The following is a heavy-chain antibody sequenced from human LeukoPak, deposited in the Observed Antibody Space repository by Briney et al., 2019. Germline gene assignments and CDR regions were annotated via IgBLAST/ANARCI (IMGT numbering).Heavy chain of an antibody. V-gene: IGHV4-59*08. CDR3: ARHMRGPDAAAAGTRSSPREPFDY. CDR2: VFYEGGI. Sequence: SETLSLTCTVSGGSITGYYWSWIRQPPGKGLEWVGYVFYEGGILYNPSLKSRVTISVDTSKTQFSLKLTSVTAADTAVYYCARHMRGPDAAAAGTRSSPREPFDYWGQGTLVTVSS. J-gene: IGHJ4*02. D-gene: IGHD6-13*01. CDR1: GGSITGYY.